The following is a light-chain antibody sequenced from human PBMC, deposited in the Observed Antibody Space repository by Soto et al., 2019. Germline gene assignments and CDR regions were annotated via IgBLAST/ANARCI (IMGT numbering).Light chain of an antibody. CDR3: QSYDSSLSGWV. V-gene: IGLV1-40*01. CDR2: GNS. J-gene: IGLJ3*02. Sequence: QTVVTQPPSVSGAPGQRVTISCTGSISNIGAGYDVHWYQQLPGTAPKLLIYGNSNRPSGVPDRFSGSKSGTSASLAITGLQAEDEAGYYCQSYDSSLSGWVFGGGTKLTVL. CDR1: ISNIGAGYD.